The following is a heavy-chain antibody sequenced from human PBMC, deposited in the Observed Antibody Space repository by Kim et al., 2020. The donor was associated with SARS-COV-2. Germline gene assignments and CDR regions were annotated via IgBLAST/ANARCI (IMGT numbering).Heavy chain of an antibody. CDR3: ARVSGWYLPFDY. D-gene: IGHD6-19*01. Sequence: GGSLRLSCAASGFTFNNYWMHWVRQAPGKGLMWFSHIDSDGSGTNYADSVKGRFTISRDNAKNTLYLQMSSLRAEDTAVYYCARVSGWYLPFDYWGQGALVTVSS. J-gene: IGHJ4*02. CDR2: IDSDGSGT. CDR1: GFTFNNYW. V-gene: IGHV3-74*01.